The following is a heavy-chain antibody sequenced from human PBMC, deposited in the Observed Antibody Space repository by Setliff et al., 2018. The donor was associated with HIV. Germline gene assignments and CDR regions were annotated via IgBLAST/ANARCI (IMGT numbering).Heavy chain of an antibody. D-gene: IGHD1-26*01. CDR3: ARDKWASGFDF. CDR1: GFTFDDYG. CDR2: INWNGGST. Sequence: GSLRLSCAASGFTFDDYGMSWVRQAPGKGLEWVSGINWNGGSTGYADSVKGRFTISRDNARNSFYLQMNSLRVDDTAVYFCARDKWASGFDFWGHGTLVTVSS. V-gene: IGHV3-20*04. J-gene: IGHJ4*01.